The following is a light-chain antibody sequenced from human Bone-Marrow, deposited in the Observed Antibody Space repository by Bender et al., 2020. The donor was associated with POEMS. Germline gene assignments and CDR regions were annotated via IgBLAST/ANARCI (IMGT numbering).Light chain of an antibody. V-gene: IGLV2-11*01. CDR3: SSWDDSLSGWV. CDR1: GSDVGGYDS. Sequence: QSALTQPRSVSGSPGQSVTISCTGTGSDVGGYDSVSWYQQHPDKAPKLVIYNVNERPSGVPARFSGSKSGTSASLAISDIQSGDEGDYYCSSWDDSLSGWVFGGGTKLTVL. J-gene: IGLJ3*02. CDR2: NVN.